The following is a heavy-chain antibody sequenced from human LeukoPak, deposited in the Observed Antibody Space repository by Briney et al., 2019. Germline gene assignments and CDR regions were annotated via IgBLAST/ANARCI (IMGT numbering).Heavy chain of an antibody. CDR3: ARVGSRCSGGSCYAGSWDY. Sequence: SETLSLTCTVSGGSISSYYWSWIRQPPGKGLEWIGYIYYSGSTNYNPSFKSRVTISVDTSKNQFSLKLSSVTAADTAVYYCARVGSRCSGGSCYAGSWDYWGQGTLVTVSS. CDR1: GGSISSYY. V-gene: IGHV4-59*01. CDR2: IYYSGST. D-gene: IGHD2-15*01. J-gene: IGHJ4*02.